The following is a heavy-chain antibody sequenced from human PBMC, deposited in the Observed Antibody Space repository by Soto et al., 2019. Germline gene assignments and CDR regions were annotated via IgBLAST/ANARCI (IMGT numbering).Heavy chain of an antibody. CDR3: ARTFTGYYQLYNWFDP. V-gene: IGHV4-34*01. CDR1: GGSFSGYY. J-gene: IGHJ5*02. D-gene: IGHD3-9*01. CDR2: INHSGST. Sequence: PSETLSLTCAVYGGSFSGYYWSWIRQPPGKGLEWIGEINHSGSTNYNPSLKSRVTISVDTSKNQFSLKLSSVTAADTAVYYCARTFTGYYQLYNWFDPWGQGTLVTVSS.